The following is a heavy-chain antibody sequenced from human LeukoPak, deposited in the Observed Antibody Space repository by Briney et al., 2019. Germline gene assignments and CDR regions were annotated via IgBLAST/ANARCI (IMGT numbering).Heavy chain of an antibody. Sequence: SQTLSLTCTVPGGSISSGGYYWSWIRQPPGKGLEWIGYIYHSGSTYYNPSLKSRVTISVDRSKNQFSLKLSSVTAADTAVYYCARGLGATVTRDYWGQGTLVTVSS. CDR3: ARGLGATVTRDY. J-gene: IGHJ4*02. CDR2: IYHSGST. V-gene: IGHV4-30-2*01. D-gene: IGHD4-17*01. CDR1: GGSISSGGYY.